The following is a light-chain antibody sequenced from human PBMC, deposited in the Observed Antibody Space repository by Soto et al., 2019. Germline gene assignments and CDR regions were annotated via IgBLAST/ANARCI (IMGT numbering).Light chain of an antibody. J-gene: IGKJ5*01. Sequence: DIQMTHSPSTLAASVVGGVIITCRASQSISGWLAWYQQKPGKAPKLLIYAASSLQSGVPSRFSGSGSGTDFTLTISSLQPEDFATYYCQQSYSTPITFGQGTRLE. V-gene: IGKV1-39*01. CDR1: QSISGW. CDR2: AAS. CDR3: QQSYSTPIT.